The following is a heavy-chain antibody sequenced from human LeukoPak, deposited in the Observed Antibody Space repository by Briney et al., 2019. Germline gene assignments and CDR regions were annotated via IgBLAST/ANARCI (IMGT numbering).Heavy chain of an antibody. CDR2: ISYDGSNK. J-gene: IGHJ4*02. V-gene: IGHV3-30*18. Sequence: GGSLRLSCAASGFTFSSYGMHGVRQAPGKGLEWVAVISYDGSNKYYADSVKGRFTISRDNSKNTLYLQMNSLRAEDTAVYYCAKGQQPVDYWGQGTLVTVSS. D-gene: IGHD5-18*01. CDR1: GFTFSSYG. CDR3: AKGQQPVDY.